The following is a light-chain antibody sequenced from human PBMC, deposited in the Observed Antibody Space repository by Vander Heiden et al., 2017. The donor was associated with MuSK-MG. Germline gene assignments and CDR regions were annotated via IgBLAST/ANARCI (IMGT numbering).Light chain of an antibody. Sequence: DIVLTQSPATLSLSPGERATLSCRASQSVSNYLAWYQQKPGQAPRLLIYAASNRATGIQARFSGSGSGTDFTLTISSVEPEDLGVYYCQQRSNGPLSITFGQGTRLEIK. CDR2: AAS. J-gene: IGKJ5*01. CDR1: QSVSNY. V-gene: IGKV3-11*01. CDR3: QQRSNGPLSIT.